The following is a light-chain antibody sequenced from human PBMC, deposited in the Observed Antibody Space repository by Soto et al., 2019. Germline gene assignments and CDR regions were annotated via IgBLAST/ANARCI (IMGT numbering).Light chain of an antibody. CDR1: QSVLYSSNNKNY. Sequence: DSGMTQSPDSLAVSLGERATINCKSSQSVLYSSNNKNYLAWYQQKPGKAPKLLIYDASSLESGVPSRFSGSGSGTDFTLTISSLQPEDFATYYCQQSYSTPIPFGQVRRLEVK. V-gene: IGKV4-1*01. CDR2: DAS. J-gene: IGKJ5*01. CDR3: QQSYSTPIP.